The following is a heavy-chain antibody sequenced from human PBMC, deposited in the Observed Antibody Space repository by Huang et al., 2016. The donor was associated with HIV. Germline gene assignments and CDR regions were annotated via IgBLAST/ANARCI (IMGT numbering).Heavy chain of an antibody. CDR3: AKNPSITAVDSDYYYYYMDV. Sequence: EVQLVESGGGLVQPGGSLRLSCAASGFTFRNHWRHWVRQAPGKGLEWVSRSNSDGRDTSHADPVKGRFTISRDNAQNTGHLHMNSLRAEDTAVYFCAKNPSITAVDSDYYYYYMDVWGKGTTVTVS. CDR2: SNSDGRDT. CDR1: GFTFRNHW. V-gene: IGHV3-74*01. D-gene: IGHD6-13*01. J-gene: IGHJ6*03.